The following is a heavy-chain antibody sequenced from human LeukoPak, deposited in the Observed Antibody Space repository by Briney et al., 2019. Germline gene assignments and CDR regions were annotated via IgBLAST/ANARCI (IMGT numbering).Heavy chain of an antibody. CDR3: ARDIQNWNYDWFDP. Sequence: SETLSLTCTVSGGSISSGSYYWSWIRQPAGKGLEWIGRIYTSGSTNYNPSLKSLVTISVDTSKNQFSLKLSSVTAADTAVYYCARDIQNWNYDWFDPWGQGTLVTVSS. J-gene: IGHJ5*02. CDR2: IYTSGST. D-gene: IGHD1-7*01. CDR1: GGSISSGSYY. V-gene: IGHV4-61*02.